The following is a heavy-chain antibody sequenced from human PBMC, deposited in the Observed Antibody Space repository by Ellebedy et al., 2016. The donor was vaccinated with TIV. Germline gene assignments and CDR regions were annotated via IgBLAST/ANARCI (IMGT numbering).Heavy chain of an antibody. Sequence: GGSLRLXXAASGFTFSSYAMSWVRQAPGKGLEWVAVIWYDGSNKYYADSVKGRFTISRDNSKNTLYLQMNSLRAEDTAVYYCAKGDATYYYYYGMDVWGQGTTVTVSS. CDR2: IWYDGSNK. V-gene: IGHV3-33*06. D-gene: IGHD2-15*01. CDR1: GFTFSSYA. CDR3: AKGDATYYYYYGMDV. J-gene: IGHJ6*02.